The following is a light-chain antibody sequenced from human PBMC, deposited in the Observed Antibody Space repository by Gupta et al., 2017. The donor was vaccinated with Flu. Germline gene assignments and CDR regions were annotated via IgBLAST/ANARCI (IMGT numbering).Light chain of an antibody. V-gene: IGLV1-40*01. Sequence: VTISWTGSSSNVGPNYDVHWYKQLQGTAPKLLIYGNPNRPSGVSDRFSGSKSGTTASLAITGLQADDEADYFCQSTDTSGTCAVFGGGTKLTVL. CDR3: QSTDTSGTCAV. J-gene: IGLJ2*01. CDR1: SSNVGPNYD. CDR2: GNP.